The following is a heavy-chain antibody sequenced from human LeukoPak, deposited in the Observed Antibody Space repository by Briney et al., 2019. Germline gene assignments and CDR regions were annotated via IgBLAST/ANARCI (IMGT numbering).Heavy chain of an antibody. CDR3: ASISSSGWHSDDY. J-gene: IGHJ4*02. V-gene: IGHV5-10-1*01. CDR1: GSSFTSYW. D-gene: IGHD6-19*01. CDR2: IDPSDSYT. Sequence: GASLTISCRGSGSSFTSYWISWVRQLPGKGLEWMGRIDPSDSYTNYSPSFQGHVTISADKSISTAYLQWSSLKASDTAMYYCASISSSGWHSDDYWGQGTLVTVSS.